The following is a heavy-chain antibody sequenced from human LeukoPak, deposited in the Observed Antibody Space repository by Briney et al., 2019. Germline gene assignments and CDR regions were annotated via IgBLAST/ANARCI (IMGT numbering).Heavy chain of an antibody. CDR3: ARRSLPHPGYGMDV. CDR2: INPNSGGT. CDR1: AYTFTAYY. D-gene: IGHD3-22*01. Sequence: GASVKVSCKASAYTFTAYYIHWVRQAPGHGLEWMGRINPNSGGTNYAQKFQGWVTMTRDTSISTAYMELSRLRSDDTAVYYCARRSLPHPGYGMDVWGQGTTVTVSS. V-gene: IGHV1-2*04. J-gene: IGHJ6*02.